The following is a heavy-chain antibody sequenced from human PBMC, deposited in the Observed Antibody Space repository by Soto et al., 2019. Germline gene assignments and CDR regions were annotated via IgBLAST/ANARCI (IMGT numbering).Heavy chain of an antibody. D-gene: IGHD5-18*01. V-gene: IGHV3-74*01. J-gene: IGHJ4*02. CDR1: GFTFSIYW. CDR2: MNTDGSRT. Sequence: EVQLVESGGGLVQPGGSLRLSCAASGFTFSIYWMHWVRQVPGKGLVWVSRMNTDGSRTSYADSARGRFTISRDDAKSTLYLQMNNLRAEDTAVYYCARGDGDQHDGHGYLGRHWGQGTLVTVSS. CDR3: ARGDGDQHDGHGYLGRH.